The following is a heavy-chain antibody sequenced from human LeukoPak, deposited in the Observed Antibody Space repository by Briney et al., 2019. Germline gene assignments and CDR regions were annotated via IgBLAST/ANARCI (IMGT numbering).Heavy chain of an antibody. CDR3: AKAPYYYDSSGYFNY. CDR1: GFTVSSNY. J-gene: IGHJ4*02. V-gene: IGHV3-23*01. D-gene: IGHD3-22*01. Sequence: GGSLRLSCAASGFTVSSNYMNWVRQAPGKGLEWVSAISGSGGSTYYADSVKGRFTISRDNSKNTLYLQMNSLRAEDTAVYYCAKAPYYYDSSGYFNYWGQGTLVTVSS. CDR2: ISGSGGST.